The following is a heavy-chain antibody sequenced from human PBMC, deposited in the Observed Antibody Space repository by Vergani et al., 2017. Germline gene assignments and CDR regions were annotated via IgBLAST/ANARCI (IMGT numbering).Heavy chain of an antibody. CDR1: GFSLSTSGVG. J-gene: IGHJ5*02. D-gene: IGHD6-13*01. CDR2: IFSNDEK. Sequence: QITLKESGPTLVKPTQTLTLTCTFSGFSLSTSGVGVGWIRQPPGKALEWLAHIFSNDEKSYSTSLKSRLTISKDTSKSQVVLTMTNMDPVDTATYYCAGIAAACTGNNWFDPWGQGTLVTVSS. V-gene: IGHV2-26*01. CDR3: AGIAAACTGNNWFDP.